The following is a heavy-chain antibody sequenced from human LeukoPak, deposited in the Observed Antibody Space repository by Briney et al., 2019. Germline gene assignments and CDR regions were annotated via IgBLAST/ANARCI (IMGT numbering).Heavy chain of an antibody. CDR2: ISWNSGSI. CDR1: GFTFDDYA. Sequence: PGRSLRLSCAASGFTFDDYAMHWVRQAPGKGLEWVSGISWNSGSIGYADSVKGRFTISRDNAKNSLYLQMNSLGAEDTALYYCAKDRAAAAGPDYYYYYGMDVWGQGTTVTVSS. CDR3: AKDRAAAAGPDYYYYYGMDV. V-gene: IGHV3-9*01. D-gene: IGHD6-13*01. J-gene: IGHJ6*02.